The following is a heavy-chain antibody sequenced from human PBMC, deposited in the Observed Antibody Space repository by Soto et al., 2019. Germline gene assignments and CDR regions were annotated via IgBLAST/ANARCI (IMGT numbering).Heavy chain of an antibody. Sequence: GGSLRLSCAASGFTFDKYWMNWVRQAPGKGLEWVATINPDGSEQHSVDSVRGRFAISRDNAKKSLYLQMNSLRAEDTAVYYCATSAYSYQGDWGQGT. J-gene: IGHJ4*02. D-gene: IGHD4-4*01. CDR3: ATSAYSYQGD. CDR2: INPDGSEQ. V-gene: IGHV3-7*01. CDR1: GFTFDKYW.